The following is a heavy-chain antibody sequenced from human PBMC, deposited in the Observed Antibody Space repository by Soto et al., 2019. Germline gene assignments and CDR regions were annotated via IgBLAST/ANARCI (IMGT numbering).Heavy chain of an antibody. Sequence: QVQLVQSGAEVKKPGASVKVSCKASGYTFTSYDINWGRQATGQGLEWMGWMNPNSGNTGYAQKFQGRVTMTRNTAISTAYMELSSLRSEDTAVYYCAREVYADFWSGDDAFDIWGQGTMVTVSS. V-gene: IGHV1-8*01. CDR1: GYTFTSYD. CDR3: AREVYADFWSGDDAFDI. CDR2: MNPNSGNT. D-gene: IGHD3-3*01. J-gene: IGHJ3*02.